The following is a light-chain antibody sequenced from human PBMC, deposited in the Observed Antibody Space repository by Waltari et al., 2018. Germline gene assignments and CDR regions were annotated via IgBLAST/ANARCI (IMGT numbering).Light chain of an antibody. CDR1: QDISSY. J-gene: IGKJ4*01. CDR3: QQYKTLPVT. V-gene: IGKV1-39*01. CDR2: YTN. Sequence: DIQMTQSPSSLSASVGDRVTITCRASQDISSYLNWYQQKPGKAPKLLIYYTNHLESGVPSRFSGSGAGTEFTLIISSLQPEDFETYYCQQYKTLPVTCGGGTKVEIK.